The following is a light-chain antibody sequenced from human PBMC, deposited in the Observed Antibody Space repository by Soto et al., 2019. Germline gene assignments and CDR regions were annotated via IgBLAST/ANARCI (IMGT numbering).Light chain of an antibody. CDR2: KIS. V-gene: IGKV2-24*01. Sequence: DIVLTQTRLSSPVTLGQPASISCRSSQSLVHIDGNTYFNWLQQRPGQPPRLLIYKISNRFPGVPDRFSGSGAGTDFTLKISRVEAGDVGVYYCMQATQSYTVGQGTRLEIK. CDR3: MQATQSYT. J-gene: IGKJ2*01. CDR1: QSLVHIDGNTY.